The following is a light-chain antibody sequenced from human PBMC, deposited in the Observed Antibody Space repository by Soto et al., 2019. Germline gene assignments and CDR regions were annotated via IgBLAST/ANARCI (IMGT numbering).Light chain of an antibody. CDR1: QSVSSN. J-gene: IGKJ2*01. Sequence: EIVMTQSPATLSVSPGERATLSCRASQSVSSNLAWYQQKPGQAPRLLIYGASTRATGIPARFSGCGSGTEFALTISSLQSEDFAVYYCQQYNTWYTFGQGTKLEIK. CDR3: QQYNTWYT. V-gene: IGKV3-15*01. CDR2: GAS.